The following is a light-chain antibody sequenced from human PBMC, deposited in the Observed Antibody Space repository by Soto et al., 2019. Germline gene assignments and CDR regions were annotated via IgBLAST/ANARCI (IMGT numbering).Light chain of an antibody. CDR2: EVS. J-gene: IGLJ2*01. Sequence: QSALTQPASVSGSPGQSITISCTGTSSDVGSYNLVSWYQQHPGKAPKLMIYEVSKRPSGVSNRFSGSKSGSTASLTISGLQAEDEADDYCCSYAGNYTLIFGGGTKLTVL. CDR3: CSYAGNYTLI. CDR1: SSDVGSYNL. V-gene: IGLV2-23*02.